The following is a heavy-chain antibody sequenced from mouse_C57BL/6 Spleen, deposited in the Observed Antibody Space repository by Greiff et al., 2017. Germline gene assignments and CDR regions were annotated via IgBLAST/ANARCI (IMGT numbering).Heavy chain of an antibody. D-gene: IGHD1-1*01. J-gene: IGHJ2*01. Sequence: VKLQQSGAELVKPGASVKISCKASGYAFSSYWMNWVKQRPGKGLEWIGQIYPGDGDTNYNGKFKGKATLTADKSSSTAYMQLSSLTSEDSAVYFCARWGEDGGVGYYFDYWGQGTTLTVSS. V-gene: IGHV1-80*01. CDR1: GYAFSSYW. CDR3: ARWGEDGGVGYYFDY. CDR2: IYPGDGDT.